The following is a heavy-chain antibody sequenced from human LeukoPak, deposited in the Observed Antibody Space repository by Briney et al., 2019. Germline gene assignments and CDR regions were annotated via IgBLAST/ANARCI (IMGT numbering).Heavy chain of an antibody. CDR2: INGDGSGT. Sequence: GGSLRLSCTASGFTFTSHWMHWVRQVPGKGLVWVSRINGDGSGTNHADSVKGRFTISRDNAKNTLYLQMNSLRVEDTAVYYRARDRVYGSGSFDYWGQGTLVTVSS. V-gene: IGHV3-74*01. D-gene: IGHD3-10*01. CDR3: ARDRVYGSGSFDY. J-gene: IGHJ4*02. CDR1: GFTFTSHW.